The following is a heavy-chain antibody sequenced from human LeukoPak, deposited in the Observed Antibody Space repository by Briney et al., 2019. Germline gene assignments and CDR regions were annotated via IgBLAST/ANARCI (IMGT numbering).Heavy chain of an antibody. J-gene: IGHJ4*02. CDR1: GFTFSSYG. Sequence: GRSLRLSCAASGFTFSSYGMHWVRQAPGKGLEWVAVIWYDGSNKYYADSVKGRFTISRDNSKNTLYLQMNSLRAEDTAVYYCARDTLWGIASGDCPFDYWGQGTLVTVSS. CDR3: ARDTLWGIASGDCPFDY. V-gene: IGHV3-33*01. D-gene: IGHD2-21*02. CDR2: IWYDGSNK.